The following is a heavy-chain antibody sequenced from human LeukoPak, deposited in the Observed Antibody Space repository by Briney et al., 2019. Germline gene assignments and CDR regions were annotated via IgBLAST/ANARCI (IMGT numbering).Heavy chain of an antibody. CDR3: AGRYTYYDFWSGPTRFDP. D-gene: IGHD3-3*01. CDR2: IYHSGST. Sequence: SETLSLTCTVSGGSISSGGYYWSWIRQPPGKGLEWIGYIYHSGSTYYNPSLKSRVTISVDRSKNQFSLKLSSVTAADTAVYYCAGRYTYYDFWSGPTRFDPWGQGTLVTVSS. V-gene: IGHV4-30-2*01. CDR1: GGSISSGGYY. J-gene: IGHJ5*02.